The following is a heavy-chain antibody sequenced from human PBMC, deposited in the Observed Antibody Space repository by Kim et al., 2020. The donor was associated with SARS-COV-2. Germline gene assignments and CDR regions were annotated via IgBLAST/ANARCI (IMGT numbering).Heavy chain of an antibody. J-gene: IGHJ4*02. V-gene: IGHV4-34*01. CDR3: ARGRGNTAMVLFDY. CDR2: INHSGST. CDR1: GGSFSGYY. D-gene: IGHD5-18*01. Sequence: SETLSLTCAVYGGSFSGYYWSWIRQPPGKGLEWIGEINHSGSTNYNPSLKSRVTISVDTSKNQFSLKLSSVTAADTAVYYCARGRGNTAMVLFDYWGQGTLVTVSS.